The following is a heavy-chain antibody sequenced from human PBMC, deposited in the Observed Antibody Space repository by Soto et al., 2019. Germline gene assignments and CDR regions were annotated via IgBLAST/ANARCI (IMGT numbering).Heavy chain of an antibody. V-gene: IGHV1-3*01. CDR1: GYTFTSYA. Sequence: QVQLVQSGAEVKKPGASVKVCCKASGYTFTSYAMHWVRQAPGQRLEWMGWTNAGNGNTKYSQKFQGRVTITRDTSASTAYMELSSLRSEDTAVYYCARDEDSSSWYSHNRGWFDPWGQGTLVTVSS. CDR2: TNAGNGNT. J-gene: IGHJ5*02. D-gene: IGHD6-13*01. CDR3: ARDEDSSSWYSHNRGWFDP.